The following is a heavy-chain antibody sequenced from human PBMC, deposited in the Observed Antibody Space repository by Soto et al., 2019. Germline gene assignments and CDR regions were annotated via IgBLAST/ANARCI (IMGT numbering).Heavy chain of an antibody. CDR3: ARNNWGIDY. Sequence: EVQLVESGGGLVQPGGSLTLSCAASGFTFSSHWMHWVRQVPGKGLMWVSRIDSDGSSAGYADSVAGRFTISRDNVNNTLFLQMRSLRAEDTAGYYCARNNWGIDYWGQGILVTVSS. V-gene: IGHV3-74*01. CDR1: GFTFSSHW. J-gene: IGHJ4*02. CDR2: IDSDGSSA. D-gene: IGHD7-27*01.